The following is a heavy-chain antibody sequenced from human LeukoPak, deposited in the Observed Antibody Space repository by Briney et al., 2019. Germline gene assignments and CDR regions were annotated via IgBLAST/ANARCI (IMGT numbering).Heavy chain of an antibody. D-gene: IGHD1-26*01. Sequence: GGSLRLSCAAYGFTFSSYWMSWVRQAPGKGLEWVANIKQDGSEKYYADSVKGRFTISRDNAKNSLYLQMNSLRAEDTAVYYCARDEDSGSLDYWGQGTLVTVTS. V-gene: IGHV3-7*01. CDR1: GFTFSSYW. CDR2: IKQDGSEK. CDR3: ARDEDSGSLDY. J-gene: IGHJ4*02.